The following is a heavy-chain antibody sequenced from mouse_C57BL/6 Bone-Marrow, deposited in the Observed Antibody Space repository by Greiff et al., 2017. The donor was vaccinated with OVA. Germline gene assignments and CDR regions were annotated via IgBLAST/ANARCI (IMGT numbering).Heavy chain of an antibody. D-gene: IGHD2-4*01. Sequence: EVQLVESGPGLVKPSQSLSLTCSVTGYSITSGYYWNWIRQFPGNKLEWMGYISYDGSNNYNPSLKNRISITRDTSKNQFFLKLNSVTTEDTATYYCARNYDYDEGAAWFAYWGQGTLVTVAA. CDR2: ISYDGSN. CDR3: ARNYDYDEGAAWFAY. J-gene: IGHJ3*01. V-gene: IGHV3-6*01. CDR1: GYSITSGYY.